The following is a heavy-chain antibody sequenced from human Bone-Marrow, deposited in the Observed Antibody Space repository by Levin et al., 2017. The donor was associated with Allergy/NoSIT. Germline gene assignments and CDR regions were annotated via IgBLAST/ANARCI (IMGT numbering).Heavy chain of an antibody. CDR2: IAKDGSEK. V-gene: IGHV3-7*01. D-gene: IGHD3-3*01. CDR1: GFTFSSYW. CDR3: ARDLARTISGVTIGYGLDV. Sequence: AGGSLRLSCAASGFTFSSYWMSWVRQGPGKGLEWVANIAKDGSEKYYVDSVKGRFTIARDNAKNSLSLQMNSLKVDDTAVYYCARDLARTISGVTIGYGLDVWGQGTTVTVSS. J-gene: IGHJ6*01.